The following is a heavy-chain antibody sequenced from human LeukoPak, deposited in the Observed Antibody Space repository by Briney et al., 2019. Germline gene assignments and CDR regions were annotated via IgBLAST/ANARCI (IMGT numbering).Heavy chain of an antibody. Sequence: QGNEWMGWMDPNGGNRGYAQKFQGRVTMTRNNSVRTAYMELSSLRSEDTAVYYCARVGSYYYDSSGPPPDYWAQGTLVSVSS. J-gene: IGHJ4*02. D-gene: IGHD3-22*01. CDR2: MDPNGGNR. V-gene: IGHV1-8*01. CDR3: ARVGSYYYDSSGPPPDY.